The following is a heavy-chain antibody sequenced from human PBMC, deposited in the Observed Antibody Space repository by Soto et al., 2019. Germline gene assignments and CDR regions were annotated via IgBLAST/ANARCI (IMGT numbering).Heavy chain of an antibody. D-gene: IGHD3-9*01. CDR3: AKADDILTGYAFDP. Sequence: EEQLLESGGGLVQPGGSLRLSCVASGFTFNNFLMSWVRQAPGKGLEWVSGISGRGGTISYADSVKGRFTISRDNSKNTLYLQMNNLRAEDTAIYYCAKADDILTGYAFDPWGQGTLVTVSS. CDR2: ISGRGGTI. J-gene: IGHJ5*02. CDR1: GFTFNNFL. V-gene: IGHV3-23*01.